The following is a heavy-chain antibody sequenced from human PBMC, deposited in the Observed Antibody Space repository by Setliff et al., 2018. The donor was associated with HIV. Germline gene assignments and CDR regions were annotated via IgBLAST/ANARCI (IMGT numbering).Heavy chain of an antibody. CDR1: GFTVSSNY. CDR2: IYSGGST. D-gene: IGHD3-10*01. J-gene: IGHJ3*02. Sequence: GGSLRLSCAASGFTVSSNYISWVRQPPGKGLAWVSFIYSGGSTYYADSVKGRFTISRDNAKNSLYLQMNSLRAEDTAVYYCSILRAFEIWGQGTMVTVSS. V-gene: IGHV3-53*03. CDR3: SILRAFEI.